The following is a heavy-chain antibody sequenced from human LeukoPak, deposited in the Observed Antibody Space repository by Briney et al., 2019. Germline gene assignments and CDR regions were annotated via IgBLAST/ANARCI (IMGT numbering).Heavy chain of an antibody. CDR3: ARDGTSTDDY. D-gene: IGHD2-2*01. J-gene: IGHJ4*02. CDR1: GYTFSNFG. Sequence: GASVKVSCKASGYTFSNFGINWVRQAPGQGLEWIAWISGNNDNPNYGQKLQGRFTVTTDSSTSTAYIELRNLRSDDTAVYYCARDGTSTDDYWGQGTLVTVSS. CDR2: ISGNNDNP. V-gene: IGHV1-18*01.